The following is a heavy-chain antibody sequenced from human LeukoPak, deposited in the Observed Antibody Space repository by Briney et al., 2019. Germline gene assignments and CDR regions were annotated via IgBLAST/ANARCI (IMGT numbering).Heavy chain of an antibody. CDR1: GFTVSSYA. Sequence: GGSLRLSCAVSGFTVSSYAMSWVRHPPRKGLEWVSGISGGGGSTYYADSVKGRFTISRDNSKNTLYLQVDSLRAEDTAVYYCAKDGRWIQLLFDYWGQGTLVTVSS. J-gene: IGHJ4*02. CDR2: ISGGGGST. V-gene: IGHV3-23*01. D-gene: IGHD5-18*01. CDR3: AKDGRWIQLLFDY.